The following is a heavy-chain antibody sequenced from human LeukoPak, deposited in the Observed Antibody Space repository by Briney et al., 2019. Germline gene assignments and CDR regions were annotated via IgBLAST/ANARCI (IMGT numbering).Heavy chain of an antibody. V-gene: IGHV1-18*04. CDR2: ISAFNGNT. D-gene: IGHD3-3*01. CDR3: ARSSRYDLFHS. CDR1: GYTFETSG. Sequence: ASVKVSCKASGYTFETSGVTWVRQAPGQGLEWIGWISAFNGNTHSAQKVQGRVTLTIDTSTRTAYMDLRTLTSDDTAVYYCARSSRYDLFHSWGQGTLVTVSS. J-gene: IGHJ5*01.